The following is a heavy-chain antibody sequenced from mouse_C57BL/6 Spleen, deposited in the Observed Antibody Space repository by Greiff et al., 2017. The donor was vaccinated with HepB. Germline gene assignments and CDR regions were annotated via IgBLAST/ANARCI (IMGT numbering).Heavy chain of an antibody. V-gene: IGHV1-54*01. CDR3: ARSGTIYYDYDGGVFDY. CDR2: INPGSGGT. Sequence: QVHAKQSGAELVRPGTSVKVSCKASGYAFTNYLIEWVKQRPGQGLEWIGVINPGSGGTNYNEKFKGKATLTADKSSSTAYMQLSSLTSEDSAVYFCARSGTIYYDYDGGVFDYWGQGTTLTVSS. J-gene: IGHJ2*01. CDR1: GYAFTNYL. D-gene: IGHD2-4*01.